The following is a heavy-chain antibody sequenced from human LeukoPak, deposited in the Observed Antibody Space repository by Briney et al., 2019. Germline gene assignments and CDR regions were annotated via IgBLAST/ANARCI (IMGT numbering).Heavy chain of an antibody. D-gene: IGHD3-22*01. CDR1: GGSISSYY. CDR2: IYYSGST. CDR3: ARGAHYYDSSGYYYTFDY. Sequence: PSETLSLTCTVSGGSISSYYWSWIRQPPGKGLEWIGYIYYSGSTNYNPSLKSRVTISVVTSKNQFSLKLSSVTAADTAVYYCARGAHYYDSSGYYYTFDYWGQGTLVTVSS. J-gene: IGHJ4*02. V-gene: IGHV4-59*01.